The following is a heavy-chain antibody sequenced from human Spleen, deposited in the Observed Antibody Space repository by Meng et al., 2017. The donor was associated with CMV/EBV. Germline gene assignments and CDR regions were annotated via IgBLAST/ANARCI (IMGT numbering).Heavy chain of an antibody. CDR3: ARMAPRVPPYYFDY. V-gene: IGHV5-51*01. D-gene: IGHD2-2*01. CDR1: GYSFTSYW. Sequence: KVSCKGSGYSFTSYWIGWVRQMPGKGLDWMGIIYPGDSDTRYSPSFQGQVTISADKSISTAYLQWSSLKASDTAMYYCARMAPRVPPYYFDYWGQGTLVTVSS. J-gene: IGHJ4*02. CDR2: IYPGDSDT.